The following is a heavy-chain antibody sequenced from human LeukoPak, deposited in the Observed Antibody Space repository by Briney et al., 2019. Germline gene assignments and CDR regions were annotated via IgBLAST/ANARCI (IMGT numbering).Heavy chain of an antibody. CDR3: ARSTSVAGQDYYYYGMDV. Sequence: GESLKISCKGSGYSFTSYWIGWVRQMPGKSLEWMGIIYPGDSDTRYSPSFQGQVTISADKSISTAYLQWSSLKASDTAMYYCARSTSVAGQDYYYYGMDVWGQGTTVTVSS. V-gene: IGHV5-51*01. CDR1: GYSFTSYW. J-gene: IGHJ6*02. D-gene: IGHD6-19*01. CDR2: IYPGDSDT.